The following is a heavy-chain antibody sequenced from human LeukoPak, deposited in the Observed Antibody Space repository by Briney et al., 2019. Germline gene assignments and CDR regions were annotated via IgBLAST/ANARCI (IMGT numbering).Heavy chain of an antibody. V-gene: IGHV1-69*01. CDR1: GGTFSSYA. CDR3: ARARDSSGYYYYYYGMDV. D-gene: IGHD3-22*01. Sequence: SVKVSCRASGGTFSSYAISWVRQAPGQGLEWMGGIIPIFGTANYAQKFQGRVTITADESTSTAYMELSSLRSEDTAVYYCARARDSSGYYYYYYGMDVWGQGTTVTVSS. CDR2: IIPIFGTA. J-gene: IGHJ6*02.